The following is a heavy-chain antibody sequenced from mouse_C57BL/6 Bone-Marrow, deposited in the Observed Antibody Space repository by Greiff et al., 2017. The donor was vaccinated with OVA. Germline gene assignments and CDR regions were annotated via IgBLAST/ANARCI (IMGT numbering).Heavy chain of an antibody. D-gene: IGHD2-4*01. V-gene: IGHV5-17*01. Sequence: EVKLMESGGGLVKPGGSLKLSCAASGFTFSDYGMHWVRQAPEKGLEWVAYISSGSSTIYYADTVKGRFTISRDNAKNTLFLQMTSLGSEDTAMYRCAKGGYDYDLFDYWGQGTTLTVSS. J-gene: IGHJ2*01. CDR2: ISSGSSTI. CDR3: AKGGYDYDLFDY. CDR1: GFTFSDYG.